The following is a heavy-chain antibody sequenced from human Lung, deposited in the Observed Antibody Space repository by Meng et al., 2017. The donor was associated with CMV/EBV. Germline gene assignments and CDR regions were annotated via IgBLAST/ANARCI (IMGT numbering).Heavy chain of an antibody. CDR1: GFTLSTDW. V-gene: IGHV3-15*01. J-gene: IGHJ4*02. CDR2: IKSKTDGGTT. Sequence: GGSLRLSCAAPGFTLSTDWMSWVRQAPGKGLEWVGRIKSKTDGGTTDYAAPVKGRFTMSRDDLRNTLYLQMNSLKTDDTGMYYCTTGRRFDYWGQGTLVTVSS. CDR3: TTGRRFDY.